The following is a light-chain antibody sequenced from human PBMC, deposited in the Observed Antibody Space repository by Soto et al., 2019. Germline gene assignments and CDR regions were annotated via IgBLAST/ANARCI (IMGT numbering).Light chain of an antibody. V-gene: IGLV2-14*01. J-gene: IGLJ2*01. CDR2: EVS. CDR3: SSYTSSTFVV. Sequence: QSALTQPASVSGSPEQSITISCTGTSSDVGGYNYVSWYQHHPGKAPKLMIYEVSNRPSGVSNRFSGSKSGNSASLTISGLQAEDEADYYCSSYTSSTFVVFGGGTKLTVL. CDR1: SSDVGGYNY.